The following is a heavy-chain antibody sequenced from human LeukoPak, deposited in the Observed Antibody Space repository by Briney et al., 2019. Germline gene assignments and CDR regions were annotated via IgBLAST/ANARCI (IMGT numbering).Heavy chain of an antibody. V-gene: IGHV3-53*04. Sequence: GGSLRLFCAASGFTFSSYAMSWVRQAPGKGLEWVSIIYSGGSTYYADSVKGRFTISRHNSKNTLYLQMNSLRAEDTAVYYCVRGFDYWGQGTLVTVSS. CDR3: VRGFDY. CDR1: GFTFSSYA. J-gene: IGHJ4*02. D-gene: IGHD3-10*01. CDR2: IYSGGST.